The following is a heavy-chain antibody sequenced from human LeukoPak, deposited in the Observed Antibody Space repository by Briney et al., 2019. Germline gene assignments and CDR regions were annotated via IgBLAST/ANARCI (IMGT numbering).Heavy chain of an antibody. CDR1: GGSISSSSYY. Sequence: PSETLSLTCTVSGGSISSSSYYWGWIRQPPGKGLEWIGSIYYSGSTYYNPSLKSRVTISVDTSKNQFSLKLSSVTAADTAVYYCARRESNWNDASQVWFDPWGQGTLVTVSS. V-gene: IGHV4-39*01. D-gene: IGHD1-1*01. CDR2: IYYSGST. J-gene: IGHJ5*02. CDR3: ARRESNWNDASQVWFDP.